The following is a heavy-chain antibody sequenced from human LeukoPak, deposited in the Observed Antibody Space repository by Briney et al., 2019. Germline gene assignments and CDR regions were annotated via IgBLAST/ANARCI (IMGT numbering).Heavy chain of an antibody. Sequence: SETLSLTRTVSGGSISGYYWSWIRQPPGKGLEWIGYIYYSGSTNYNPSLKSRVTISVDTSKNQFSLKLSSVTAADTAVYYCARGNFLSYWGQGTLVTVSS. D-gene: IGHD2/OR15-2a*01. J-gene: IGHJ4*02. CDR2: IYYSGST. CDR1: GGSISGYY. V-gene: IGHV4-59*01. CDR3: ARGNFLSY.